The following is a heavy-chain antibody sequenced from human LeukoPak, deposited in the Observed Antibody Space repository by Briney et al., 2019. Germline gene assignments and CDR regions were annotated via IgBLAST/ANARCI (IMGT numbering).Heavy chain of an antibody. J-gene: IGHJ4*02. CDR1: GFPLDDYR. D-gene: IGHD3-22*01. Sequence: GGPLTLSCAASGFPLDDYRMRCVRQAPGKGLEWVSGINWNGGSTGYADSVKGRFTISRDNAKNSLYLQMNSLRAEDTALYHCARVIYDSSGGTIDYWGQGALVTVSS. V-gene: IGHV3-20*01. CDR2: INWNGGST. CDR3: ARVIYDSSGGTIDY.